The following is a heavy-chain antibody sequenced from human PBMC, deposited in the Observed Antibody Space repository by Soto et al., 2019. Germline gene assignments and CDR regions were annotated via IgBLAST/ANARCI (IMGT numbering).Heavy chain of an antibody. V-gene: IGHV1-3*01. CDR2: INGGNGTT. Sequence: ASVKVSCKASGYTFTTYAMHWVRQAPGQRLEWMGWINGGNGTTKYSQKFQGRVTITRDTSANTAYMELRSLRSEDTAMYYCAREVLGYCSYGACRRHKWFDPWGQETLVTVSS. CDR1: GYTFTTYA. CDR3: AREVLGYCSYGACRRHKWFDP. J-gene: IGHJ5*02. D-gene: IGHD2-15*01.